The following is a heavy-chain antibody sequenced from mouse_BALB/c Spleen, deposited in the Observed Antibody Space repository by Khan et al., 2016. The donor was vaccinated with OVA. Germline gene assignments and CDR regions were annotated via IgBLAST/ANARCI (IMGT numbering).Heavy chain of an antibody. CDR2: INPSNGYT. J-gene: IGHJ3*01. CDR1: GYTFTSYT. CDR3: ERDGAYYRNDGWFAY. V-gene: IGHV1-4*01. Sequence: QVQLQQSGAELARPGASVKMSCKASGYTFTSYTIHWIKKRPGQGLEWIGYINPSNGYTNYNQKFKDKATLTTDKSSTTAYLQLSSLTSDDSAVNNWERDGAYYRNDGWFAYWGQGTLVTVSA. D-gene: IGHD2-14*01.